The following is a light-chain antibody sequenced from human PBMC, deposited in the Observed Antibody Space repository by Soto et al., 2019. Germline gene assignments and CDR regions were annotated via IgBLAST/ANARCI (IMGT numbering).Light chain of an antibody. CDR1: QSVSSN. V-gene: IGKV3-15*01. CDR2: GAS. Sequence: EIVMTQSPATLSVSPGERATLSCRASQSVSSNLAWYQQKPGQAPRLLIYGASTRATGIPARFSGSGSGTDFTLTISSLQSEDFAVYYCQHYNNWPRTFGQGTKVEIK. J-gene: IGKJ1*01. CDR3: QHYNNWPRT.